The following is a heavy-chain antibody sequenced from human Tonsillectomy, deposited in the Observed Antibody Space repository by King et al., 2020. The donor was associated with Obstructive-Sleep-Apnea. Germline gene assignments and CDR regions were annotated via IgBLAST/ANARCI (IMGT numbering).Heavy chain of an antibody. J-gene: IGHJ6*02. V-gene: IGHV3-30*18. D-gene: IGHD3-10*01. CDR2: ISYDGSNK. Sequence: QLVQSGGGVVQPGRSLRLSCAASGFTFRSYGTHWVRQAPGKGLEWVAMISYDGSNKYYADSVKGRFTISRDNSKNTLYLQMNSLRAEDTAVYFCAKDMVRGVITGAYYYGMDVWGQGTTVTVSS. CDR1: GFTFRSYG. CDR3: AKDMVRGVITGAYYYGMDV.